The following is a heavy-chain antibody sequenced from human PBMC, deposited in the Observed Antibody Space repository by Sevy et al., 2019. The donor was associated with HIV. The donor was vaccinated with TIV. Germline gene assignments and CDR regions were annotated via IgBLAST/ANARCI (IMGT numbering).Heavy chain of an antibody. CDR2: IRNKAYGGTT. CDR3: TRDLDSSTRFDAFDL. CDR1: GFTFGDYA. J-gene: IGHJ3*01. Sequence: GGSLRLSCTASGFTFGDYAMSWVRQAPGKGLEWVGFIRNKAYGGTTEFAASVKGRFTISRDDSKSIAYLQMNSLKSXDTAVYYCTRDLDSSTRFDAFDLWGQGTKVTVSS. D-gene: IGHD2-2*01. V-gene: IGHV3-49*04.